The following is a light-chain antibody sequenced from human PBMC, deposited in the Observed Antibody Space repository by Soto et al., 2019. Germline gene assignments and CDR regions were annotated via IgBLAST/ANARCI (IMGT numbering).Light chain of an antibody. CDR1: SSNIGSNP. V-gene: IGLV1-44*01. J-gene: IGLJ1*01. CDR3: AAWDDRLTRIFV. CDR2: GTD. Sequence: QSVLTQPPSASGAPGQRVTSSCSGSSSNIGSNPVNWFQQLPGTAPQLLIYGTDRRPSGVPDRFSGSKSGTSASLAISGLQSEDEADYYCAAWDDRLTRIFVFGTGTKVTVL.